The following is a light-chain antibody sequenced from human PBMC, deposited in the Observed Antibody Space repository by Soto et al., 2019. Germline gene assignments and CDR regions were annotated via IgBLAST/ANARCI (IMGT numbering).Light chain of an antibody. Sequence: DIRLNQSPSSLSACLGDRVTLTCRASQSISIYLNWYQQKPGKAPKVLIYTASSLQSGVPSRFSGIGSGTDFTLSISSLQPEDFATYYCQQTYSGPLTFGGGTNVDIK. CDR2: TAS. CDR1: QSISIY. CDR3: QQTYSGPLT. V-gene: IGKV1-39*01. J-gene: IGKJ4*01.